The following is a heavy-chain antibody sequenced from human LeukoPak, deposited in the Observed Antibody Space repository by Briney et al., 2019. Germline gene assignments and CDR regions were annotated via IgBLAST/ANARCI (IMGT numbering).Heavy chain of an antibody. CDR3: ATYQRHNWNY. CDR2: INHGGST. CDR1: GGSFSGYY. V-gene: IGHV4-34*01. J-gene: IGHJ4*02. D-gene: IGHD1-20*01. Sequence: PSETLSLTCAVYGGSFSGYYWSWIRQPPGKGLDWIGEINHGGSTNYNPSLKSRVTISVDTSKNQFSLKLSSVTAADTAVYYCATYQRHNWNYWGQGTLVTVSS.